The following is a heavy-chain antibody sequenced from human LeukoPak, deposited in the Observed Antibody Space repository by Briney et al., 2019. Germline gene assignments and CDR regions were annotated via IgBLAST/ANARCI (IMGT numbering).Heavy chain of an antibody. CDR1: GYTLTSYG. CDR2: IIPIFGTS. CDR3: MRGRDAYKSNTFDI. J-gene: IGHJ3*02. V-gene: IGHV1-69*13. Sequence: ASVKVSCKASGYTLTSYGISWVRQAPGQGLEWMGGIIPIFGTSNYAQKFQGRVTISADESTSTAYVELRSLRSEDTAVYYCMRGRDAYKSNTFDIWGQGTMVTVSS. D-gene: IGHD5-24*01.